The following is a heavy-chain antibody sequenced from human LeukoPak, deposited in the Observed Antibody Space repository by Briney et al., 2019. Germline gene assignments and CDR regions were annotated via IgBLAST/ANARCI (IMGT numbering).Heavy chain of an antibody. J-gene: IGHJ5*02. D-gene: IGHD1-26*01. Sequence: PGGSLRLSCAASGFTFSSYGMHWVRQAPGKGLEWVAFIRYDGSNKYYADSVKGRFTISRDNSKNTLYLQMNSLRSEDTAVYYCAGIEWELLRFDPWGQGTLVTVSS. CDR2: IRYDGSNK. CDR1: GFTFSSYG. CDR3: AGIEWELLRFDP. V-gene: IGHV3-30*02.